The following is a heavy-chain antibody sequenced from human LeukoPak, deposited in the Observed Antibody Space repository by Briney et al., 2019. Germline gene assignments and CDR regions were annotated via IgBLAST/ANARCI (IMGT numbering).Heavy chain of an antibody. CDR1: GFTFSSYA. Sequence: PGGSLRLSCAASGFTFSSYAMHWVRQAPGKGLEWVAVISYDGSNKYYADSVKGRFTISRDNSKNTLYLQMNSLRAEDTAVYYCARGGEGRFFDYWGQGTLVTVSS. CDR2: ISYDGSNK. D-gene: IGHD3-16*01. V-gene: IGHV3-30-3*01. J-gene: IGHJ4*02. CDR3: ARGGEGRFFDY.